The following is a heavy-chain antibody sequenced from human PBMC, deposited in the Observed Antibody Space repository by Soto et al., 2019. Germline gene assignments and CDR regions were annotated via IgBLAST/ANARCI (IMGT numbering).Heavy chain of an antibody. CDR2: IYYSGST. V-gene: IGHV4-30-4*08. D-gene: IGHD2-2*01. CDR1: GGSISSGANY. CDR3: ARLPGLFTSTSCYGYYVLAV. Sequence: SETLSLTCTVSGGSISSGANYWSWIRQHPGKGLEWIGYIYYSGSTYYNPSLQSRVTTSVDTSKNQFSLKLSSVIAADTAVYYCARLPGLFTSTSCYGYYVLAVWGQGTTVTVSS. J-gene: IGHJ6*02.